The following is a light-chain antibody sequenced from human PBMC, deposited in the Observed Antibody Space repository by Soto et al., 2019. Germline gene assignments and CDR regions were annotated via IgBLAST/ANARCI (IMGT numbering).Light chain of an antibody. CDR3: AVWDDSLSAVV. J-gene: IGLJ2*01. V-gene: IGLV1-44*01. CDR2: SNY. CDR1: SSNIGQHR. Sequence: QSVLTQPPSASGSPGQSVTISCSGRSSNIGQHRVRWFQHLAGTAPKLLIYSNYQRPSGVPDRFSGSKSGASASLAITGLQSGDEAYYYCAVWDDSLSAVVFGGGTKLTVL.